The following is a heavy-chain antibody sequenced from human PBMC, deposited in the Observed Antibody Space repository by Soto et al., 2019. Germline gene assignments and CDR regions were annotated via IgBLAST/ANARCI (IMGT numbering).Heavy chain of an antibody. CDR2: IKSKTEGGTT. CDR1: GFTFSNAW. V-gene: IGHV3-15*07. D-gene: IGHD3-16*02. CDR3: TTDPDSDYDYVWGSYRQGYFDY. Sequence: EVQLVESGGGLVKPGGSLRLSCAASGFTFSNAWMNWVRQAPGKGLEWVGRIKSKTEGGTTDYAAPVKGRFTISRDDSKNTLYLQMNSLKTEDTAVYYCTTDPDSDYDYVWGSYRQGYFDYWGQGTLVTVSS. J-gene: IGHJ4*02.